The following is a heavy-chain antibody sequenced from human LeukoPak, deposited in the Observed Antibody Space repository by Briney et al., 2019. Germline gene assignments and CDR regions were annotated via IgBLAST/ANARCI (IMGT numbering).Heavy chain of an antibody. D-gene: IGHD6-6*01. CDR1: GFTFDDYA. V-gene: IGHV3-9*01. CDR2: ISWNSGSI. Sequence: GGSLRLSCAASGFTFDDYAMHWVRQAPGKGLEWVSGISWNSGSIGYADSVKGRFTISRDNAKNSVFLQMNSLRAEDTAVYYCGRVGGRSKAAKGDAFDIWGQGTMVVVSS. CDR3: GRVGGRSKAAKGDAFDI. J-gene: IGHJ3*02.